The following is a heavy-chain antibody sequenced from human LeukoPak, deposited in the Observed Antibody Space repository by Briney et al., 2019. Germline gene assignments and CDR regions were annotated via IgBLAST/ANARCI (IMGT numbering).Heavy chain of an antibody. Sequence: SETLSLTCTVSGYSISSGYYWGWIRQPPGKGLEWIGSIYHSGSTYYNPSLKSRVTISVDTSKNQFSLKLSSVTAAGTAVYYCARVYDSSGIYYFDYWGQGTLVTVSS. CDR3: ARVYDSSGIYYFDY. V-gene: IGHV4-38-2*02. CDR2: IYHSGST. CDR1: GYSISSGYY. J-gene: IGHJ4*02. D-gene: IGHD3-22*01.